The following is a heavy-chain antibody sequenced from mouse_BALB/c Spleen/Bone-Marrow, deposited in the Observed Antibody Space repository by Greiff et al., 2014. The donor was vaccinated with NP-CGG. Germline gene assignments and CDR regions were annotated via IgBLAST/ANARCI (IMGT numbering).Heavy chain of an antibody. J-gene: IGHJ4*01. Sequence: VHLVESGPGLVAPSQSLSISCTVSGFSLTSYGVHLVRQPPGKGLEWLGVIWADGSTNYNSALMSRLSISKDNSKSQVFLKMNSLQTDDTAMYYCARITTATGAMDYWGQGTSVTVSS. D-gene: IGHD1-2*01. V-gene: IGHV2-9*02. CDR2: IWADGST. CDR1: GFSLTSYG. CDR3: ARITTATGAMDY.